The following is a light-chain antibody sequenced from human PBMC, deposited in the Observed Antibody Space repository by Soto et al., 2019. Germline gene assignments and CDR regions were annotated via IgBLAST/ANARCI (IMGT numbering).Light chain of an antibody. V-gene: IGLV2-14*03. CDR3: GSFTTSTTVV. CDR2: DVN. CDR1: DSDIGGYDY. J-gene: IGLJ2*01. Sequence: QSVLTQPASVSGSPGQSIAISCTGTDSDIGGYDYVSWYQQHPGKAPKLMLYDVNNRPSGVSNRFSGSKSGNTASLTISGPQAEDEATYYCGSFTTSTTVVFGGGTQLTVL.